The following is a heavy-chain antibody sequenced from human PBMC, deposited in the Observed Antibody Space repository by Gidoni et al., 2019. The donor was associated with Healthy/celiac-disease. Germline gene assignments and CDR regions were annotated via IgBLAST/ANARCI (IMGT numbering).Heavy chain of an antibody. V-gene: IGHV2-5*02. CDR1: GFSLSTSGVG. CDR3: AHSSFAKRKFDY. CDR2: IYCDDDK. Sequence: QITLKESGPTLVKPTQTLTLTCTFSGFSLSTSGVGVGWIRQPPGKALEWLALIYCDDDKRYSPSLKSRLTITKYTSKTQVVLTMTNMDPVDTATYYCAHSSFAKRKFDYWGQGTLVTVSS. J-gene: IGHJ4*02. D-gene: IGHD3-3*01.